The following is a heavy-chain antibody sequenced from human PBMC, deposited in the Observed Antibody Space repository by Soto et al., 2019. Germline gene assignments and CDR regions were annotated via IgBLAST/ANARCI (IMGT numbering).Heavy chain of an antibody. CDR3: AKNGCSYPACYPYYYYVDV. CDR1: GFSLTNSA. Sequence: EVQLLESGGGLVQPRGSLRLYCVASGFSLTNSAVSWVRQAPGKGLEWVSSLSVTGDSAFYSDSVKGRFTISRDISKSTLYLQMSSLRAEDTAVYYCAKNGCSYPACYPYYYYVDVWGKGTTVTVSS. J-gene: IGHJ6*03. CDR2: LSVTGDSA. V-gene: IGHV3-23*01. D-gene: IGHD2-15*01.